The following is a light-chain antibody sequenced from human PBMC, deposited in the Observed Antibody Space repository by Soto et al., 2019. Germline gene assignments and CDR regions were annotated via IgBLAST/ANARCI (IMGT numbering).Light chain of an antibody. CDR2: GTS. Sequence: EIVLTQSPGTLSVSPGERATLSCRASQTISSNNLAGYQQKPGQAPSLLIYGTSSRATGIPDRFSGSGSGTDFTPIISRLEPEDSAIYYCQQYGSWTFGQGTKVEI. V-gene: IGKV3-20*01. CDR1: QTISSNN. J-gene: IGKJ1*01. CDR3: QQYGSWT.